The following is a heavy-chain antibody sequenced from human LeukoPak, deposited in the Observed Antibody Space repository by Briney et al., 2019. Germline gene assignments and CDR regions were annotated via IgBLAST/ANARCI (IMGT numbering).Heavy chain of an antibody. J-gene: IGHJ4*02. CDR2: IYYSGST. CDR1: GGSISSSSYY. V-gene: IGHV4-39*01. D-gene: IGHD3-10*01. CDR3: ARTQMVRGVMPVDY. Sequence: PSETLSLTCNVSGGSISSSSYYWGWIRQPPGKGLEWIGSIYYSGSTYYNPSLKSRVTISVDTSKNQFSLKLSSVTAADTAVYYCARTQMVRGVMPVDYWGQGTLVTVSS.